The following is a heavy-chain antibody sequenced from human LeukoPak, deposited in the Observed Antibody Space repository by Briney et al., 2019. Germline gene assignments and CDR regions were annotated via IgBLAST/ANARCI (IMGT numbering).Heavy chain of an antibody. CDR1: GGSISSGGYY. D-gene: IGHD3-22*01. CDR2: IYYSGST. V-gene: IGHV4-31*03. CDR3: AKFSSGYCLN. Sequence: PSETLSLTCTVSGGSISSGGYYWSWIRQHPGKGLEWIGYIYYSGSTYYNPSLKSRVTISVDTSKNQFSLNLSAVTAADTAVYYCAKFSSGYCLNWGQGTLVTVSS. J-gene: IGHJ4*02.